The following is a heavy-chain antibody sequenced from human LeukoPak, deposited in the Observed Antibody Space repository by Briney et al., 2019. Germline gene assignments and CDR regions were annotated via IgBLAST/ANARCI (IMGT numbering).Heavy chain of an antibody. V-gene: IGHV2-70*11. J-gene: IGHJ4*02. CDR1: GGSISSYYW. Sequence: TLSLTCTVSGGSISSYYWSWIRQPPGKALEWLARIDWDDDKYYSTSLKTRLTISKDTSKNQVVLTMTNMDPVDTATYYCARIQDSSNWYYFDYWGQGTLVTVSS. CDR3: ARIQDSSNWYYFDY. D-gene: IGHD6-13*01. CDR2: IDWDDDK.